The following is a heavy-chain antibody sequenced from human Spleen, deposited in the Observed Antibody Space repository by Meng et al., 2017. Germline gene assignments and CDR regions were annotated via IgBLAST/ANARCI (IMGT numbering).Heavy chain of an antibody. CDR1: CGSIRSGGYY. V-gene: IGHV4-30-4*01. Sequence: QLQLQESGSGLVKPSQTLSLTCAASCGSIRSGGYYWSWIRQPPGKGLEWIGYIHFSGSTYYNPSLNSRITISVDMSRNQFSLRLTSVTSADMAVYYCARVNSDCGGVMCYKGWFDPWGQGTLVTVSS. J-gene: IGHJ5*02. CDR2: IHFSGST. CDR3: ARVNSDCGGVMCYKGWFDP. D-gene: IGHD2-21*01.